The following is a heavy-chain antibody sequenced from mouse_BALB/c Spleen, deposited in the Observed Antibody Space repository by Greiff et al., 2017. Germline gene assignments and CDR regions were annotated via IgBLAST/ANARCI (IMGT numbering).Heavy chain of an antibody. J-gene: IGHJ4*01. CDR1: GYSFTGYN. Sequence: EVKLMESGPELEKPGASVKISCKASGYSFTGYNMNWVKQSNGKSLEWIGNIDPYYGGTSYNQKFKGKATLTVDKSSSTAYMQLKSLTSEDSAVYYCAREGFPYGNRLYYAMDYWGQGTSVTVSS. CDR3: AREGFPYGNRLYYAMDY. CDR2: IDPYYGGT. D-gene: IGHD2-10*02. V-gene: IGHV1-39*01.